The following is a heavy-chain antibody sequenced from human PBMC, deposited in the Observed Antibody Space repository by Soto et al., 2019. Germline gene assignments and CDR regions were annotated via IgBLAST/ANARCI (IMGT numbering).Heavy chain of an antibody. CDR3: TTDPPRGMIVFDY. J-gene: IGHJ4*02. D-gene: IGHD3-22*01. CDR1: SVSNAW. CDR2: IKSKTDGGTT. V-gene: IGHV3-15*07. Sequence: SVSNAWMNWVRQAPGKGLEWVGCIKSKTDGGTTDYAAPVKGRFTISRDDSKNTLYLQMNSLKTEDTAVYYCTTDPPRGMIVFDYWGQGTLVTVSS.